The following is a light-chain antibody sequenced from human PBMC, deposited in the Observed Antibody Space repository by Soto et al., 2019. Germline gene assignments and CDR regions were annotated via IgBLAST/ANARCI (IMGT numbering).Light chain of an antibody. CDR3: QRYDSYPMT. CDR2: GTS. CDR1: QGIRNL. J-gene: IGKJ5*01. V-gene: IGKV1D-16*01. Sequence: IQMTQSPASLYTSVGARCTSTLLASQGIRNLLVWYQQKPEKAPKSLIYGTSNLESGVPSRFSGSGSGTDYTLTISSLQPEDFATYYCQRYDSYPMTVGQGTRLEIK.